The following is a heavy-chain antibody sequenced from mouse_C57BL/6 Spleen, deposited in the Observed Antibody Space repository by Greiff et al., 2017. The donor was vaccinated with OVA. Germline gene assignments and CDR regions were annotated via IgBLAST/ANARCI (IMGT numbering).Heavy chain of an antibody. D-gene: IGHD4-1*01. Sequence: EVQGVESGGGLVQPGGSLKLSCAASGFTFSDYGMAWVRQAPRKGPEWVAFLSNLAYSIYYADTVTGRFTISRENAKNTLYLEMSSLRSEDTAMYYCARINWEAMDYWGQGTSVTVSS. CDR3: ARINWEAMDY. J-gene: IGHJ4*01. V-gene: IGHV5-15*01. CDR2: LSNLAYSI. CDR1: GFTFSDYG.